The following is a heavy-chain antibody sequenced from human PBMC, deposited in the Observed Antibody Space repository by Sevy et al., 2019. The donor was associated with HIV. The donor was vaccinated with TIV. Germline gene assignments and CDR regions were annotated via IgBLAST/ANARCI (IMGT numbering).Heavy chain of an antibody. CDR1: GVSTSSGSW. Sequence: SETLSLTCAVSGVSTSSGSWWTWVRQPPGKGLEWIGEIYHTGSTNYDPSLKSRVTILVDKSKNQFSLKLSSVTAVDTAVYYCARFGTTGTTKGNWFDPWGQGTLVTVSS. J-gene: IGHJ5*02. CDR3: ARFGTTGTTKGNWFDP. V-gene: IGHV4-4*02. D-gene: IGHD1-1*01. CDR2: IYHTGST.